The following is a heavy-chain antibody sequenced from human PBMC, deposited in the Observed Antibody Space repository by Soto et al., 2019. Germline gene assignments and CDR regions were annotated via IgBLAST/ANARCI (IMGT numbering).Heavy chain of an antibody. CDR1: GGTFNSYA. V-gene: IGHV1-69*13. Sequence: ASVKVSCKASGGTFNSYAISWVRQAPGQGLEWMGGIIPIFGTANYAQKFQGRVTITADESTSTAYMELRSLRSEDTAVYYCAREKFVLMVYAIDIEGWFDPWGQGTLVTVSS. CDR3: AREKFVLMVYAIDIEGWFDP. CDR2: IIPIFGTA. J-gene: IGHJ5*02. D-gene: IGHD2-8*01.